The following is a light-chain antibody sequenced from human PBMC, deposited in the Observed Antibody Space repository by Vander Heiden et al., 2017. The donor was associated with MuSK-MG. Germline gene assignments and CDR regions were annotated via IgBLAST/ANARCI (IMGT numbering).Light chain of an antibody. CDR2: GNS. J-gene: IGLJ3*02. Sequence: QSVLTQPPSVLGAPGQRVTISCTGSNSNIGAGYDVHWYQQFPGTAPKLRSDGNSNRPSGVPDRFSGSKSGTSDYLAITGLRAEDEAEYYCQSYDSSLTGWVFGGGTKLAVL. CDR3: QSYDSSLTGWV. V-gene: IGLV1-40*01. CDR1: NSNIGAGYD.